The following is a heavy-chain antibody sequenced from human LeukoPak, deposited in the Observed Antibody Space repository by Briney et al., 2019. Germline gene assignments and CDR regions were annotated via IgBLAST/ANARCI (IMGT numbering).Heavy chain of an antibody. J-gene: IGHJ3*02. CDR1: GGSISSYY. Sequence: PSETLSLTCTVSGGSISSYYWSWIRQPPGKGLEWIGYIYYSGSTNYNPSLKSRVTISVDTSKNQFSLRLSSVTAADTAVYYCARRRRASSSWYAENAFDIWGQGTMVTVSS. CDR2: IYYSGST. V-gene: IGHV4-59*08. D-gene: IGHD6-13*01. CDR3: ARRRRASSSWYAENAFDI.